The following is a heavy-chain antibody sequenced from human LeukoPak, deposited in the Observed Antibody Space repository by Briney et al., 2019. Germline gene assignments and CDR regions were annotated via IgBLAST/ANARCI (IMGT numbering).Heavy chain of an antibody. CDR2: IIPIFGTA. CDR3: ARGLYSYYYMDV. V-gene: IGHV1-69*05. Sequence: ASVKVSCKASGGTSSSYAISWVRQAPGQGLEWMGGIIPIFGTANYAQKFQGRVTITTDESTSTAYMELSSLRSEDTAVYYCARGLYSYYYMDVWGKGTTVTVSS. CDR1: GGTSSSYA. D-gene: IGHD2-2*02. J-gene: IGHJ6*03.